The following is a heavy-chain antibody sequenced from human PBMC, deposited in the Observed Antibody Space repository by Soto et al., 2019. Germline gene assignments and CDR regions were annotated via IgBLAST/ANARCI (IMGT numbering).Heavy chain of an antibody. CDR1: GFTVSSNY. Sequence: GGSLRLSCAASGFTVSSNYISWVRQAPGKGLEWVSVIYSGGSTYYADSVRGRFTISRDNSKNAVYLQMNSLRAEDTAVYFCARDYSSSRPTFDYWGQGTLVTVSS. CDR3: ARDYSSSRPTFDY. CDR2: IYSGGST. V-gene: IGHV3-66*01. J-gene: IGHJ4*02. D-gene: IGHD2-2*01.